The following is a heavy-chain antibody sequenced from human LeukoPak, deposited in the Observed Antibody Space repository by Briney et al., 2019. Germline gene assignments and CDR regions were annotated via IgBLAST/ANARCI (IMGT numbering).Heavy chain of an antibody. J-gene: IGHJ4*02. Sequence: GGSLRLSCAASGFIFSSYAMSWVRKAPGKGLEWVSAISGSGGSTYYADSVKGRFTISRDNSKNTLYLQMNSLRAEDTAVYYCATKGVYGGLDYWGQGTLVTVSS. CDR1: GFIFSSYA. D-gene: IGHD2-8*01. V-gene: IGHV3-23*01. CDR3: ATKGVYGGLDY. CDR2: ISGSGGST.